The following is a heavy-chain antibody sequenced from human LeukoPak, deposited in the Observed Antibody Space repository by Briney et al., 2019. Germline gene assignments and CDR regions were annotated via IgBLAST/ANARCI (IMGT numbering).Heavy chain of an antibody. D-gene: IGHD2-2*01. V-gene: IGHV4-59*01. CDR3: ARELGHCSSTSCYRDDI. CDR1: GGSISSYY. Sequence: PSETLSLTCTVSGGSISSYYWSWIRQPPGKGLEWIGYTYYSGSTNYNPSLESRVTISVDTSKNQFSLKLSSVTAADTAVYYCARELGHCSSTSCYRDDIWGQGTMVTVSS. J-gene: IGHJ3*02. CDR2: TYYSGST.